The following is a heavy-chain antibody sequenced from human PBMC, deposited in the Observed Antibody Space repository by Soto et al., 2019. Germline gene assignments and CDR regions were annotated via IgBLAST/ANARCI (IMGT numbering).Heavy chain of an antibody. CDR1: GFTFSDYY. Sequence: QVQLVESGGGLVKPGGSLRLSCAASGFTFSDYYMSWIRQAPGKGLEWVSYISSSSSTIYYADSVKGRFTISRDNAKNSLYLQMNSLRDEDTAVYYCARGGVDFWSGYLYKGHDAFDIWGQGTMVTVSS. V-gene: IGHV3-11*04. J-gene: IGHJ3*02. D-gene: IGHD3-3*01. CDR2: ISSSSSTI. CDR3: ARGGVDFWSGYLYKGHDAFDI.